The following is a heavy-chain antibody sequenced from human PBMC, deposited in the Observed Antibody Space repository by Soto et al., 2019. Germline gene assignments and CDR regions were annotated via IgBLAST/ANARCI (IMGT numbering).Heavy chain of an antibody. D-gene: IGHD1-1*01. CDR2: IYATGTT. CDR1: VGSISGFY. Sequence: WETLSLTCTFSVGSISGFYWSCIRNSAGKGLEWIGRIYATGTTDYNPSLKSRVMMSVDTSKKQFSLKLRSVTAADTAVYYCVRDATTTLRDWFGPWGQGILVTV. CDR3: VRDATTTLRDWFGP. V-gene: IGHV4-4*07. J-gene: IGHJ5*02.